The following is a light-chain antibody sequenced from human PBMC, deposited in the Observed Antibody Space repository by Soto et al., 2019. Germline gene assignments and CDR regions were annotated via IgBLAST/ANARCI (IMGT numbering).Light chain of an antibody. Sequence: QSALTQPPSASGTPGQRVTISCSGSSSNIGSNYVFWYQQLPGTAPKLVIYRNNQRPSGVPDRFSGSKSGTSASLAISGLRSEDEADYYCAVWDDTLRGVFGGGTKLTVL. CDR3: AVWDDTLRGV. J-gene: IGLJ3*02. CDR2: RNN. CDR1: SSNIGSNY. V-gene: IGLV1-47*01.